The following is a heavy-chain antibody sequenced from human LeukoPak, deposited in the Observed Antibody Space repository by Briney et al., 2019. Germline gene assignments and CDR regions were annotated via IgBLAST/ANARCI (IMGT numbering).Heavy chain of an antibody. CDR2: IYSAGST. Sequence: AGGSLRLSCAASAFTVSSNCMIWVRQPPGKGPEWVSVIYSAGSTYNADSVKGRFTISRHNSKNTVYVQMDNLRPEDTAVYYCARVDTTLSHKLDYWGQGTLVTVSS. CDR1: AFTVSSNC. CDR3: ARVDTTLSHKLDY. D-gene: IGHD1-1*01. J-gene: IGHJ4*02. V-gene: IGHV3-53*04.